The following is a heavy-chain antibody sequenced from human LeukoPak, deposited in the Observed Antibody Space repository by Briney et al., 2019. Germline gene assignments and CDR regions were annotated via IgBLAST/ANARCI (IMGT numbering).Heavy chain of an antibody. J-gene: IGHJ4*02. V-gene: IGHV3-30*18. CDR2: ISYDGSNK. CDR3: AKGWQWLSSF. CDR1: GFTFSSYG. Sequence: PGGSLRLSCAASGFTFSSYGMHWVRQAPGKGLEWVAVISYDGSNKYYADSVKGRFTISRDNSKNTLYLQMNSLRAEDTAVYYCAKGWQWLSSFWGQGTLVIVSS. D-gene: IGHD6-19*01.